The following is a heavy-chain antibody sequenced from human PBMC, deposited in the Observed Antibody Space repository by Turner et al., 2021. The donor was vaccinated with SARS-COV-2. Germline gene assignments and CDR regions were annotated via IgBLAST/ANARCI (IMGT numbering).Heavy chain of an antibody. CDR2: IWYDGSNK. CDR3: ALPIYQISSYDLRVRYYNWFDP. CDR1: GFPYRSYG. V-gene: IGHV3-33*01. D-gene: IGHD5-12*01. J-gene: IGHJ5*02. Sequence: CAASGFPYRSYGMHWVRQAPGEWLEWVAVIWYDGSNKYYADSVKGRFTISRDNSKFFFQAEDGRRGWSVTGVQTCALPIYQISSYDLRVRYYNWFDPWGQGTLVTVSS.